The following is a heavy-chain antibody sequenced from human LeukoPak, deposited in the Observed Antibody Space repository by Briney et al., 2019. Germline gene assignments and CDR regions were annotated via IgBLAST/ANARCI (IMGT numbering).Heavy chain of an antibody. CDR1: GGSISSGGYS. Sequence: PSQTLSLTCAVSGGSISSGGYSWSWIRQPPGKGLEWIGYIYHSGSTNYNPSLKSRITISVDTSKNQFSLKLSSVTAADTAVYYCARSYCANGVCYRILDYWGQGTLVTVSS. D-gene: IGHD2-8*01. J-gene: IGHJ4*02. CDR3: ARSYCANGVCYRILDY. CDR2: IYHSGST. V-gene: IGHV4-30-2*02.